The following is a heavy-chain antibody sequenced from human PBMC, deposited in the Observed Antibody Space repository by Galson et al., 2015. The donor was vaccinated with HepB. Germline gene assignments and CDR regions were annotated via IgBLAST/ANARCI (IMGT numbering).Heavy chain of an antibody. CDR1: GFTFSSYA. J-gene: IGHJ4*02. V-gene: IGHV3-30-3*01. Sequence: SLRLSCAASGFTFSSYAMHWVRQAPGKGLEWVAVISYDGSNKYYADSVKGRFTISRDNSKNTLYLQMNSLRAEGTAVYYCASGWDLLYYFDYWGQGTLVTVSS. D-gene: IGHD1-26*01. CDR3: ASGWDLLYYFDY. CDR2: ISYDGSNK.